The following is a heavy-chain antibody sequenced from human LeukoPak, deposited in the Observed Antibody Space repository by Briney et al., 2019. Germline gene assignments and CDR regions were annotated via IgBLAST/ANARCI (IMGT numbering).Heavy chain of an antibody. J-gene: IGHJ4*02. CDR3: AGGAIWYDSSGYYGPIYY. CDR1: GYSISSGYY. D-gene: IGHD3-22*01. Sequence: KPSETLSLTCTVSGYSISSGYYWGWIRQPPGKGLEWIGSIYHSGSTYYNPSLKSRVTISVDTSKNQFSLKLSSVTAAHTAVYYCAGGAIWYDSSGYYGPIYYWVQGTLVTVSS. V-gene: IGHV4-38-2*02. CDR2: IYHSGST.